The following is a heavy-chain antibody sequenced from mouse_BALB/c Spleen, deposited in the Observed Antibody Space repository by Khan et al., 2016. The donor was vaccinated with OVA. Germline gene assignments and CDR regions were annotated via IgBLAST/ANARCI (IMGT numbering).Heavy chain of an antibody. CDR3: TRSGYGAFAD. CDR2: INPSTGGT. Sequence: VQLQQSGAELVKPGASVRLSCKASGYTFTSYYLYWVKQRPGHGLEWIGDINPSTGGTNFNENFKTKATLTVDKSSSTAYMQLSSLTSEDSAVYYCTRSGYGAFADWGQGTLVTVSA. J-gene: IGHJ3*01. CDR1: GYTFTSYY. V-gene: IGHV1S81*02. D-gene: IGHD1-1*02.